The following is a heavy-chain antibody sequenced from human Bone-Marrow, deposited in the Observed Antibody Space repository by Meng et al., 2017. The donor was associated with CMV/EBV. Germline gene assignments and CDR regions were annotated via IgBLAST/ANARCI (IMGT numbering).Heavy chain of an antibody. D-gene: IGHD3-3*01. V-gene: IGHV3-48*03. CDR3: ARDSGAFWSGYPGPFDY. CDR2: ISSSGSSR. CDR1: GFTFSSYE. Sequence: GGSLRLACAASGFTFSSYEMNWVRQAPGKGLEWVSYISSSGSSRHYADSVKGRFTISRDNAKNSVYLQMNSLSAEDTAVYYCARDSGAFWSGYPGPFDYWGQGTLVTVSS. J-gene: IGHJ4*02.